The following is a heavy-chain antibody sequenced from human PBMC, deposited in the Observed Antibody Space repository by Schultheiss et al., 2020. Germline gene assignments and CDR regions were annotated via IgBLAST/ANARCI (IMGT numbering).Heavy chain of an antibody. CDR1: GFTFSSYS. V-gene: IGHV3-7*04. Sequence: GGSLRLSCAASGFTFSSYSMNWVRQAPGKGLEWVANIKQDGSEKYYVDSVKGRFTISRDNAKNSLYLQMNSLRAEDTAVYYCARGSGGSCHYWGQGTLVTVSS. CDR2: IKQDGSEK. CDR3: ARGSGGSCHY. J-gene: IGHJ4*02. D-gene: IGHD2-15*01.